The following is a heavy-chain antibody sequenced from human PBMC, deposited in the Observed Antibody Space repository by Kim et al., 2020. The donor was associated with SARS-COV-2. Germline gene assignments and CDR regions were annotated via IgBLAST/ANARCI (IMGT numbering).Heavy chain of an antibody. CDR3: AKDRSRVGATPRYYMDV. CDR1: GFTFSSYG. D-gene: IGHD1-26*01. Sequence: GGSLRLSCAASGFTFSSYGMHWVRQAPGKGLEWVAVISYDGSNKYYADSVKGRFTISRDNSKNTLYLQMNSLRAEDTAVYYCAKDRSRVGATPRYYMDVWGKGTTVTVSS. CDR2: ISYDGSNK. V-gene: IGHV3-30*18. J-gene: IGHJ6*03.